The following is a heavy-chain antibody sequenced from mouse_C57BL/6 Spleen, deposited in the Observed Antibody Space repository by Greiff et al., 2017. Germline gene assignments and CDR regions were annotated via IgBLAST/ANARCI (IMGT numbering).Heavy chain of an antibody. Sequence: QVQLQQPGAELVMPGASVKLSCKASGYTFTSYWMHWVKQRPGQGLEWIGEIDPSDSYTNYNKKFKGKSTLTVDKSSSTAYMQLSSLTSEDSAVYYCARAVATVVDYYAMDYWGQGTSVTVAS. D-gene: IGHD1-1*01. CDR1: GYTFTSYW. J-gene: IGHJ4*01. V-gene: IGHV1-69*01. CDR3: ARAVATVVDYYAMDY. CDR2: IDPSDSYT.